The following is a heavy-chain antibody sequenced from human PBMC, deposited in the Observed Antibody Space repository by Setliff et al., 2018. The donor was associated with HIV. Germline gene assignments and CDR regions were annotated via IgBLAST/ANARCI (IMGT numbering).Heavy chain of an antibody. J-gene: IGHJ5*02. CDR2: MSYSGTT. D-gene: IGHD6-13*01. V-gene: IGHV4-39*01. CDR1: GGPISSMTDY. CDR3: ARQSSNTWSWFDP. Sequence: LSETLSLTCSVSGGPISSMTDYWGWIRQPPGEGLEWIGGMSYSGTTYYNPSLKSRVTMSVDTSKNQFSLNLIFVTAADTAVYYCARQSSNTWSWFDPWGQGTLVTVSS.